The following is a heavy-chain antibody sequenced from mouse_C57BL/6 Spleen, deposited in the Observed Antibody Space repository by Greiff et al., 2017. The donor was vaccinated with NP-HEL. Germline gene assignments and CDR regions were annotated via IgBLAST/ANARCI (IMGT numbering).Heavy chain of an antibody. D-gene: IGHD1-1*01. V-gene: IGHV1-55*01. CDR2: IYPGSGST. CDR1: GYTFTSYW. CDR3: ARNYGSSWDAMDY. Sequence: QVQLKQPGAELVKPGASVKMSCKASGYTFTSYWITWVKQRPGQGLEWIGDIYPGSGSTNYNEKFKSKATLTVDTSSSTAYMQLSSLTSEDSAVYYCARNYGSSWDAMDYWGQGTSVTVSS. J-gene: IGHJ4*01.